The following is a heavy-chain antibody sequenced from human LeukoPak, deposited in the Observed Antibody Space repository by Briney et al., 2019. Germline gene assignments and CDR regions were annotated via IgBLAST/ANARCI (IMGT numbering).Heavy chain of an antibody. Sequence: GGSLRLSCAASGFTFSSYAMSWVRQAPGKGLEWVRAISGSGGSAYYADSVKGRFTISRDNSKNTLYLQMSSLRAEDTAVYYCAKLGIQLWSPFDYWGQGTLVTVSS. D-gene: IGHD5-18*01. CDR3: AKLGIQLWSPFDY. V-gene: IGHV3-23*01. CDR2: ISGSGGSA. CDR1: GFTFSSYA. J-gene: IGHJ4*02.